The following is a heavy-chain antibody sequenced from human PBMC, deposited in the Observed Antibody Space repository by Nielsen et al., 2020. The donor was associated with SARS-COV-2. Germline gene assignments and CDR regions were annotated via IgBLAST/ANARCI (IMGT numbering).Heavy chain of an antibody. D-gene: IGHD3-10*01. J-gene: IGHJ4*02. CDR2: NSFDGSNT. V-gene: IGHV3-30*18. CDR1: GFTFSSFG. CDR3: AKSNVVRGIIGYYFEY. Sequence: GGSLRLSCAASGFTFSSFGMYWVRQAPGKGLEWVAINSFDGSNTYYADSVKGRFTISRDNFKNTLYLQMNSLRTEDTAVYYCAKSNVVRGIIGYYFEYWGRGTAVNVSS.